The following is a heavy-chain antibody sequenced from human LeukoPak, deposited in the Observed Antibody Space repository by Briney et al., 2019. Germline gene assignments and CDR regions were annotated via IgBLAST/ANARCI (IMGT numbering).Heavy chain of an antibody. D-gene: IGHD6-19*01. CDR2: ISGGGEST. V-gene: IGHV3-23*01. CDR1: EFTFSSHA. CDR3: AKGKYSSGGVPDY. J-gene: IGHJ4*02. Sequence: PGGSLRLSCVASEFTFSSHAMNWVRQAPGKGLEWVSSISGGGESTYYADSVKGRFTVSRDKSKNTLYLQINSLRGEDTAVYYCAKGKYSSGGVPDYWGQGTLVTVSS.